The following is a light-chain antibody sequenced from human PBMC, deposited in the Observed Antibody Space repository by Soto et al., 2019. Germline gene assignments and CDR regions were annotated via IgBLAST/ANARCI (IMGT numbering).Light chain of an antibody. CDR2: GAS. CDR1: QSVSRQ. CDR3: QQYNAYPGT. J-gene: IGKJ1*01. V-gene: IGKV1-5*01. Sequence: DIQMTQSPYTLSASVGDRVTITCRASQSVSRQLAWYQQKPGKAPKLLVYGASSLESGVPSRFSGSGSGTEFTLTISSLQPDDFATYYCQQYNAYPGTFGQGTKVEL.